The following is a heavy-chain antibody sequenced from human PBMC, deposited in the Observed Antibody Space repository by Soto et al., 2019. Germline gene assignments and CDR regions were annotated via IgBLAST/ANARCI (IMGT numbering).Heavy chain of an antibody. Sequence: SETLSLTCTVSGGSISSYYWSWIRQPPGKGLEWIGYIYYSGSTNYNPSLKSRVTISVDTSKNQFSLKLSSVTAADTAVYYCARDATIFGGGMDVWGQGTTVTVSS. D-gene: IGHD3-3*01. CDR2: IYYSGST. J-gene: IGHJ6*02. V-gene: IGHV4-59*01. CDR3: ARDATIFGGGMDV. CDR1: GGSISSYY.